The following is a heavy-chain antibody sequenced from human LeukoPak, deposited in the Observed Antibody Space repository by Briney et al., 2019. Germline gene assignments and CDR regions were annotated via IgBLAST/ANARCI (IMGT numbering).Heavy chain of an antibody. D-gene: IGHD3-16*02. CDR2: ISYSGANS. CDR3: ARDMQLST. V-gene: IGHV3-23*01. J-gene: IGHJ3*01. CDR1: GFXFSGSA. Sequence: GGSLRLSCAASGFXFSGSAMXWXXXAPGXXXXWVSLISYSGANSYYTASVRGRFTISRDNSKDTLFLQMNSLRAEDTAIYYCARDMQLSTWGLGTMVTVSS.